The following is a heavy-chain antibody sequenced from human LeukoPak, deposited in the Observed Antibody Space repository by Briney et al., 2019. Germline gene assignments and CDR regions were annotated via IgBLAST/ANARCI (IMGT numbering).Heavy chain of an antibody. V-gene: IGHV3-30*04. J-gene: IGHJ6*03. D-gene: IGHD4/OR15-4a*01. Sequence: GRSLRLSCAASGFTFSSYAMHWVRQAPGKGLEWVAVISYDGSNKYYADSVKGRFTISRDNSKNTLYLQMNSLRAEDTAVYYCAREDDYNMDVWDKGTTVTVSS. CDR2: ISYDGSNK. CDR1: GFTFSSYA. CDR3: AREDDYNMDV.